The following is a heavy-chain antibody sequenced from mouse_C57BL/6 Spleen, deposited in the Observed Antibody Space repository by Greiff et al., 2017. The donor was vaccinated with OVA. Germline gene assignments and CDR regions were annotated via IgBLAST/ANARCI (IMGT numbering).Heavy chain of an antibody. D-gene: IGHD1-1*01. V-gene: IGHV1-72*01. CDR1: GYTFTSYW. CDR3: ARGFGITTVVAAHFDY. CDR2: IDPNSGGT. J-gene: IGHJ2*01. Sequence: VQLQQPGAELVKPGASVKLSCKASGYTFTSYWMHWVKQRPGRGLEWIGRIDPNSGGTKYNEKFKSKATLTVDKPSSTAYMQLSSLTSEDSAVYYCARGFGITTVVAAHFDYWGQGTTLTVSS.